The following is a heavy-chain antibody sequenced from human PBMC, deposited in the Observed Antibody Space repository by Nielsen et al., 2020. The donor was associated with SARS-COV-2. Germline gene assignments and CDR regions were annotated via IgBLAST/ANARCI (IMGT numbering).Heavy chain of an antibody. D-gene: IGHD2-2*01. Sequence: GGSLRLSCESSGFTFHNYPMHWVRRAPGKGLEWLAIISYDGSNEHYADSVKGRFSISRDNSKNLVYLQMNSLKPEDTAMYYCARETLDHTSSFVDFWGQGALVTVAS. J-gene: IGHJ4*02. V-gene: IGHV3-30-3*01. CDR1: GFTFHNYP. CDR3: ARETLDHTSSFVDF. CDR2: ISYDGSNE.